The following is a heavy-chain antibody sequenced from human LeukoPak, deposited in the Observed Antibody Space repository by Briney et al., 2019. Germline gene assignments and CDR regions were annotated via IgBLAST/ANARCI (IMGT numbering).Heavy chain of an antibody. CDR2: ISYDGSNK. CDR1: GFTFSSYG. V-gene: IGHV3-30*18. Sequence: GGSLRLSCAASGFTFSSYGMHWVRQAPGKGLEWVAVISYDGSNKYYADSVKGRFTISRDNSKNTLYLQMNSLRAEDTAVYYCANTLYFGEFLSRFDPWGQGTLVTVSS. J-gene: IGHJ5*02. D-gene: IGHD3-10*01. CDR3: ANTLYFGEFLSRFDP.